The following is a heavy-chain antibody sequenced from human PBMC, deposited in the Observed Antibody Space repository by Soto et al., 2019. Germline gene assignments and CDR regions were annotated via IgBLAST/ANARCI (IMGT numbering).Heavy chain of an antibody. Sequence: QVQLVESGGGVVQPGRSLRLXCAGSXXTFSAYGMDWVRQAPGKGLEWVAVISYDGSNKYYADSVKGRFTISRDNSKNTLYLQMNSLRAEDTAVYYCAKDRMGAGVRGYFDYWGQGTLVTVSS. CDR2: ISYDGSNK. CDR3: AKDRMGAGVRGYFDY. J-gene: IGHJ4*02. CDR1: XXTFSAYG. D-gene: IGHD3-10*01. V-gene: IGHV3-30*18.